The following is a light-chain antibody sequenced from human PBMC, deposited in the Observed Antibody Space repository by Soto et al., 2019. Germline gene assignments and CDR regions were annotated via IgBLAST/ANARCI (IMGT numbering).Light chain of an antibody. CDR1: SSNIGSNY. J-gene: IGLJ1*01. CDR2: RNN. V-gene: IGLV1-47*01. Sequence: QSVLTQPPSASGTPGQRVTISCSGSSSNIGSNYVYWYQQLPGTAPKLLIYRNNQRPSGVPDRFSGSKSGTSASLAISGLRSEDEADYYCAACDDSLSGPHYVFGTGTKVTVL. CDR3: AACDDSLSGPHYV.